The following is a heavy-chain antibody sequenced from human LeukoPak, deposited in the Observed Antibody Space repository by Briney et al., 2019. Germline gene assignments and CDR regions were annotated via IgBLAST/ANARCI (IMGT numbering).Heavy chain of an antibody. J-gene: IGHJ4*02. CDR3: AADLRSTVTTNCFDY. Sequence: ASVKVFCKASGFTFTSSAMQWVRQARGQRLEWIGWIVVGSGNTNYAQKFQERVTITRDMSTSTAYMELSSLRSEDTAVYYCAADLRSTVTTNCFDYWGQGTLVTVSS. V-gene: IGHV1-58*02. CDR1: GFTFTSSA. D-gene: IGHD4-17*01. CDR2: IVVGSGNT.